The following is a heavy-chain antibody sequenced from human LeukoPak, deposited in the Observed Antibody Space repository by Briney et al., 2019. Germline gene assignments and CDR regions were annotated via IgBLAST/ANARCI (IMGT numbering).Heavy chain of an antibody. Sequence: SLRLSCAASGFTFSSYSMNWVRQAPGKGLEWVSYISSSSSTIYYADSVKGRFTISRDNAKNSLYLQMNSLRAEDTAVYYCARDGLDCSGGSCYSTGYYYGTDVWGQGTTVTVSS. CDR1: GFTFSSYS. CDR3: ARDGLDCSGGSCYSTGYYYGTDV. D-gene: IGHD2-15*01. CDR2: ISSSSSTI. J-gene: IGHJ6*02. V-gene: IGHV3-48*01.